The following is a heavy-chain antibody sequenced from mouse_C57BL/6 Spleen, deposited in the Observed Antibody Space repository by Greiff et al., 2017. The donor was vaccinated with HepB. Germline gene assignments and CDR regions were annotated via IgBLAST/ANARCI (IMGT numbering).Heavy chain of an antibody. V-gene: IGHV1-62-2*01. Sequence: QVQLQQSGAELVKPGASVKLSCTASGYTFSEYTIHWLKQRSGQGLEWIGWFYTGSGSIKYNEKFKDKATLTADKSSSAVYMELSRLTSADSAVYFCARYGRYYYGSLFWYFDVWGTGTTVNDTS. D-gene: IGHD1-1*01. CDR2: FYTGSGSI. J-gene: IGHJ1*03. CDR3: ARYGRYYYGSLFWYFDV. CDR1: GYTFSEYT.